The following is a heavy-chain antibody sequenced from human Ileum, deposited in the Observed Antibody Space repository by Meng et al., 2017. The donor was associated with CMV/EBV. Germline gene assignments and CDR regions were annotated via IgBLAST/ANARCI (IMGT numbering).Heavy chain of an antibody. J-gene: IGHJ4*02. CDR3: TRAYYYDSSGYYDY. D-gene: IGHD3-22*01. V-gene: IGHV6-1*01. CDR2: TYYRSKWHN. Sequence: VILQQSAPGLGKSSQTLSLTCAISGDSVSSNSVTWNWIRQSPSRGLGWLGRTYYRSKWHNDYAVSVKSQITINPDTSKNQFSLQLNSMTPEDTAVYFCTRAYYYDSSGYYDYWGQGTLVTVSS. CDR1: GDSVSSNSVT.